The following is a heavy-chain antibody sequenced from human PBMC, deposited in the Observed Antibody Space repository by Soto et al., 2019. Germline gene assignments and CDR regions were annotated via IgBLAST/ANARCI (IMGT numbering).Heavy chain of an antibody. J-gene: IGHJ4*02. D-gene: IGHD6-25*01. CDR3: ARDRPSSEYTFDY. CDR1: GGSISSGGYS. V-gene: IGHV4-30-2*01. CDR2: IYHSGST. Sequence: TLSLTCAVAGGSISSGGYSWSWIRQPPGKGLEWIGYIYHSGSTYYNPSLKSRVTISVDRSKNQFSLKLSSVTAADTAVYYCARDRPSSEYTFDYWGQGTLVTVSS.